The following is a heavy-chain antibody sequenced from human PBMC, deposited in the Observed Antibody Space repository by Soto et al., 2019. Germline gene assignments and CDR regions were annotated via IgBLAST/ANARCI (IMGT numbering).Heavy chain of an antibody. V-gene: IGHV4-31*03. J-gene: IGHJ5*02. Sequence: QVHLQESGPGLVKPSQTLSLTCSVSGGAINSGAYYWGWIHQHTGKGLEWIGYISYTGRTYSNPSLQSRVSISLDMSERQFSLKLTSVTAADTAVYFCARVSATGTRWIDPWGQGTLVTVSP. CDR3: ARVSATGTRWIDP. D-gene: IGHD6-13*01. CDR2: ISYTGRT. CDR1: GGAINSGAYY.